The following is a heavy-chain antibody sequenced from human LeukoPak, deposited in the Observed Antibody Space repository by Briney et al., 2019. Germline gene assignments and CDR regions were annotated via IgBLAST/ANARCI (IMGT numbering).Heavy chain of an antibody. J-gene: IGHJ4*02. CDR2: IYYSGST. V-gene: IGHV4-39*07. CDR3: ARVGDSAPFDY. D-gene: IGHD2-21*01. Sequence: SETLSLTCTVSGGSISSSSYYWGWLRQPPGRGLEGFGSIYYSGSTYYNPSLKSRVTISVDRSKNQFSLKLSSVTAADTAVYYCARVGDSAPFDYWGQGTLVTVSS. CDR1: GGSISSSSYY.